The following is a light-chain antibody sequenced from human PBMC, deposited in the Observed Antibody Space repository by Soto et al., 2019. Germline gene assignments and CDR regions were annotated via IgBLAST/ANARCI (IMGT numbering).Light chain of an antibody. V-gene: IGLV2-14*01. Sequence: QAVVTQPASVSGSPGQSITISCTGTITDIGAYNYVSWYQQHPGKAPKLLIYGVSSRPSGVSNRFSGSKSGNAAYLTISGLQADDEAEYYCSSYTSSITPDVFGTGTKLTVL. CDR2: GVS. CDR3: SSYTSSITPDV. CDR1: ITDIGAYNY. J-gene: IGLJ1*01.